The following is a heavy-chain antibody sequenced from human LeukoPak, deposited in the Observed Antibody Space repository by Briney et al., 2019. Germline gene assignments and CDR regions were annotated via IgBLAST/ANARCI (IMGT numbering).Heavy chain of an antibody. J-gene: IGHJ4*02. CDR3: AKKGGYSYGRADY. Sequence: GGSRRLSCAASGFTFSSYAMSWVRQAPGKGLEWVSAISGSGGSTYYADSVKGRFTISRDKSQNTLYLQMNSLRAEDTAVYYCAKKGGYSYGRADYWGQGTLVTVSS. D-gene: IGHD5-18*01. CDR2: ISGSGGST. CDR1: GFTFSSYA. V-gene: IGHV3-23*01.